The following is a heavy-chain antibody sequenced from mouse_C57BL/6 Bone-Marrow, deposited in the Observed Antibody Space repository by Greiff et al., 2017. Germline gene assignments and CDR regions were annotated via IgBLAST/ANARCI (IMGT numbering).Heavy chain of an antibody. CDR2: IWWDDDK. D-gene: IGHD1-1*01. CDR1: GFSLSTFGMG. V-gene: IGHV8-8*01. J-gene: IGHJ4*01. Sequence: QVTLKVSGPGILQPSQTLSLTCSFSGFSLSTFGMGVGWIRQPPGKGLEWLAHIWWDDDKYYNPALKSRLTISKDTSKNQVFLKIANVDTADTATYYCAQIADYGSRGGMDYWGQGTSVTVSS. CDR3: AQIADYGSRGGMDY.